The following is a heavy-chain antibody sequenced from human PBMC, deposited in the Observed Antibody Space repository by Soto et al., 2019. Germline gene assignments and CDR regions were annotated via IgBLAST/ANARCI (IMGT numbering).Heavy chain of an antibody. D-gene: IGHD3-22*01. Sequence: SVKVSCKASGGTFSSYAISWVRQAPGQGLEWMGGIIPTFGTANYAQKFQGRVTITADESTSTAYMELSSLRSEDTAVYYCARVRRYYYDSSGYYYHYGMDVWGQGTTVTVSS. CDR2: IIPTFGTA. J-gene: IGHJ6*02. CDR1: GGTFSSYA. V-gene: IGHV1-69*13. CDR3: ARVRRYYYDSSGYYYHYGMDV.